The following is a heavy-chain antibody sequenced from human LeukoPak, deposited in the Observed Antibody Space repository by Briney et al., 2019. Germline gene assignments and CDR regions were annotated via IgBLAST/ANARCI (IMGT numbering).Heavy chain of an antibody. J-gene: IGHJ4*02. D-gene: IGHD2-15*01. CDR2: VYYSGNT. V-gene: IGHV4-39*01. CDR1: GGSISTSSYY. CDR3: ATQLGYRIGYFDY. Sequence: SETLSLTCNVSGGSISTSSYYWGWIRQPPGKGPEWIGSVYYSGNTCYSPSLKSRVTISVDTSKSQFSLKLSAVTAADTAVYYCATQLGYRIGYFDYWGQGTLVTVSS.